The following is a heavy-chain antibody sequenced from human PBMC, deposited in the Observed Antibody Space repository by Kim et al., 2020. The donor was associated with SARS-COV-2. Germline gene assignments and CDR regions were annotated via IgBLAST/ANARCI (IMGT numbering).Heavy chain of an antibody. Sequence: SETLSLTCTVSGGSISSYYWSWIRQPPGKGLEWIGYIYYSGSTNYNPSLKSRVTISVDTSKNQFSLKLSSVTAADTAVYYCARAKQLLYYYGSGSYYNSAFDIWGQGTMVTVSS. D-gene: IGHD3-10*01. CDR1: GGSISSYY. CDR3: ARAKQLLYYYGSGSYYNSAFDI. CDR2: IYYSGST. V-gene: IGHV4-59*01. J-gene: IGHJ3*02.